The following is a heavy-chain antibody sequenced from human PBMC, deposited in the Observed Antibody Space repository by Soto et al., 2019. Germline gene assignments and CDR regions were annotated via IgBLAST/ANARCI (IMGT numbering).Heavy chain of an antibody. CDR3: ARDKDFWSGPPLYNWFDP. V-gene: IGHV1-3*01. Sequence: ASVKVSCKASGYLFTNYPIHWVRQAPGQRLEWMVWFNPGNGNTKYSENFQGRVTVTRDTSATTVYMELSSLRSEDTAVYYCARDKDFWSGPPLYNWFDPWGQGTLVTVSS. J-gene: IGHJ5*02. CDR1: GYLFTNYP. CDR2: FNPGNGNT. D-gene: IGHD3-3*01.